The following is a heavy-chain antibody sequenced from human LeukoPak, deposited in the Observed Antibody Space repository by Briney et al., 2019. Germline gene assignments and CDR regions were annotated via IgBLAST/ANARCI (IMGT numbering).Heavy chain of an antibody. CDR2: IYPGDSDT. V-gene: IGHV5-51*01. Sequence: GESLKISCKGSGYSFTSYWIGWVRQMPGKGLEWMGIIYPGDSDTRYSPSFQGQVTISADKSISTAYLQWSSLKASDTAMYYCARLSYYYDSSGTRTSHLFDYWGQGTLVTVSS. J-gene: IGHJ4*02. D-gene: IGHD3-22*01. CDR1: GYSFTSYW. CDR3: ARLSYYYDSSGTRTSHLFDY.